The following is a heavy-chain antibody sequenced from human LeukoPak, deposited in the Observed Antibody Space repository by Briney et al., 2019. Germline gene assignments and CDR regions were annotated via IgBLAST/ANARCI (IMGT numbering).Heavy chain of an antibody. V-gene: IGHV3-21*01. Sequence: GGSLRLSCAASGFTFSSYSMTWVRQAPGKVLEWVSSISSSSSYIYYADSVKGLFTISRDNAKNSLYLQMNSLRAEDTAVYYCARDAYSSSSIHFDYWGQGTLVTVSS. D-gene: IGHD6-6*01. CDR3: ARDAYSSSSIHFDY. J-gene: IGHJ4*02. CDR1: GFTFSSYS. CDR2: ISSSSSYI.